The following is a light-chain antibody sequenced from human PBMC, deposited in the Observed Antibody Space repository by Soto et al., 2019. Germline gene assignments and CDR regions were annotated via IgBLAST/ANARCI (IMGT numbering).Light chain of an antibody. CDR2: DAS. J-gene: IGKJ5*01. Sequence: DIQMTQSPSSLSASVGDRVTITCQASQDINKNLIWYQQKPGKAPKLLIYDASDLETGVPSRFSGSGSGIHFTLTISSLQPEDFATYYCQQLHGYPITFGQGTRLEI. CDR3: QQLHGYPIT. V-gene: IGKV1-33*01. CDR1: QDINKN.